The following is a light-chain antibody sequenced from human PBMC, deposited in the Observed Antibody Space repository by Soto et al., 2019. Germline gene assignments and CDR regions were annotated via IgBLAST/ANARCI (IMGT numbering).Light chain of an antibody. CDR1: SSDVGSYNL. V-gene: IGLV2-23*02. J-gene: IGLJ1*01. CDR2: EVS. Sequence: ALTQLASGSRSPGQSSPISYTGTSSDVGSYNLVSWYQQHPGKAPKLMIYEVSTRPSGVSNRFSGSKSGNTASLTISGLQAEDVADYYCCSYAGTSAFGSYAFGTGTKVNV. CDR3: CSYAGTSAFGSYA.